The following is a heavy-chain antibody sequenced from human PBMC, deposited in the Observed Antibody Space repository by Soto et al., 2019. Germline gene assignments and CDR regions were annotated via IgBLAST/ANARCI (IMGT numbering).Heavy chain of an antibody. D-gene: IGHD1-1*01. J-gene: IGHJ6*02. CDR3: HRWAWTVTTNYHYGVDA. Sequence: EVQLMESGGTLVKPGGSLGLSCTASDFTFSSYTMNWFRQAPGKGLEWASSIVSSGQSIYYADSVKGRFTISRDNANNSLFLEMSSLRAEDTALYFCHRWAWTVTTNYHYGVDAWGQGTTVTVSS. V-gene: IGHV3-21*01. CDR1: DFTFSSYT. CDR2: IVSSGQSI.